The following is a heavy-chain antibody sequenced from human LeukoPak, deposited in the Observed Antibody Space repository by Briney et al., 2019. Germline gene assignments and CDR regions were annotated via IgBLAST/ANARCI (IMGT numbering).Heavy chain of an antibody. CDR2: IYNSGTT. D-gene: IGHD2-15*01. Sequence: SETLSLTCSVSGASISSYYWSWIRQPPGKGLEWIAYIYNSGTTNYNPSLKSRVTISIDTSKNQFSLKLSSMTAADTAVYYCVRASVESGGAFDIWGQGTMVTVSS. CDR1: GASISSYY. J-gene: IGHJ3*02. CDR3: VRASVESGGAFDI. V-gene: IGHV4-59*01.